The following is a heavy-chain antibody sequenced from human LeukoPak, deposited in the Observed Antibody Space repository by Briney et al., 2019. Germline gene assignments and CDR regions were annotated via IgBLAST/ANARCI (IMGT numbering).Heavy chain of an antibody. CDR1: GGSISSSSYY. J-gene: IGHJ4*02. V-gene: IGHV4-39*07. CDR2: IYYSGST. CDR3: ARRAINSVMFDY. Sequence: PSETLSLTCTVSGGSISSSSYYWGWIRQPPGKGLEWIGSIYYSGSTNYNPSLRSRVTISVDTSKNQFSLKLSSATAADTAVYFCARRAINSVMFDYWGQGTLVTVSS. D-gene: IGHD3-16*01.